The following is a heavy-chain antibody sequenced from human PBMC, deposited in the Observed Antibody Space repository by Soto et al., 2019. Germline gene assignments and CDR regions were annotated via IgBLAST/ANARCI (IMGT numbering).Heavy chain of an antibody. J-gene: IGHJ6*02. CDR1: GGSISSSGYF. V-gene: IGHV4-39*01. D-gene: IGHD6-19*01. CDR2: IYYNGIT. CDR3: ARQGRAVGLHYYYYAMDV. Sequence: SSETLSLTCTVSGGSISSSGYFWGWIRQPPGKSLEWMGSIYYNGITYYNPSLKSRVTISVDTSKNQFSLKLSSVTAADTAVYHCARQGRAVGLHYYYYAMDVWGQGTTVTVSS.